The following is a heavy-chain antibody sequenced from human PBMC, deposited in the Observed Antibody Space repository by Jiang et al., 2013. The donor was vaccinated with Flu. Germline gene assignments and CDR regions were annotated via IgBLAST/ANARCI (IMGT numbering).Heavy chain of an antibody. CDR3: ARSPWELRNPQLAGAFDV. J-gene: IGHJ3*01. V-gene: IGHV4-61*02. CDR1: GGSISSSSYS. D-gene: IGHD1-26*01. Sequence: PGLVKPSETLSLTCTVSGGSISSSSYSWNWIRQPAGKGLEWIGRIYTSGSTNYNPSLKSRVTMSVDTSKNQFSLRLTSVTAADTAVYYCARSPWELRNPQLAGAFDVWGQGTMVTVSS. CDR2: IYTSGST.